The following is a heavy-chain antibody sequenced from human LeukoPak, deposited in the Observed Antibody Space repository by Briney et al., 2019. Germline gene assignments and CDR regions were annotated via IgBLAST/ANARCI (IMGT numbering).Heavy chain of an antibody. Sequence: ASVKVSCKASGYTFTDYYMHWVRQAPGQGLEWMGWINPNSGGTNYAQRFQGRVTMTRDTSISTAYMELSRLRSDDTAVYYCARDITMVRGVINEIFDYWGQGTLVTVSS. CDR2: INPNSGGT. D-gene: IGHD3-10*01. J-gene: IGHJ4*02. V-gene: IGHV1-2*02. CDR3: ARDITMVRGVINEIFDY. CDR1: GYTFTDYY.